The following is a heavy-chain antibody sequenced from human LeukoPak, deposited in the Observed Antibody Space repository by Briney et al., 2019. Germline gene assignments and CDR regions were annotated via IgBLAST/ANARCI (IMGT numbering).Heavy chain of an antibody. V-gene: IGHV4-59*04. Sequence: PSETLSLTCTVSGGSISSYYWSWIRQPPGKGLEWIGYIYHNGNTYYNPSLKSRVNISVDGSKNQFSLKLSSVTAADSAVYYCAGSYGSGSYYDYWGQGTLVTVSS. CDR1: GGSISSYY. D-gene: IGHD3-10*01. CDR2: IYHNGNT. CDR3: AGSYGSGSYYDY. J-gene: IGHJ4*02.